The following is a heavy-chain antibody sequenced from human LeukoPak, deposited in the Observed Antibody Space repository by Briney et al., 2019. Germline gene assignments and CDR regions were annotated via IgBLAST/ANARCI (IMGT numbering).Heavy chain of an antibody. V-gene: IGHV3-48*03. CDR1: GFTFNNYE. J-gene: IGHJ6*03. D-gene: IGHD3-3*01. Sequence: GVSLRLSCAGSGFTFNNYEMSWVRQAPGKGLEWVSYISSGGSIIFYADSVKGRFTISRDNAKNSLYLQMNSLRAEDTSIYYCARDYDRNYMDVWGKGTTVTVSS. CDR3: ARDYDRNYMDV. CDR2: ISSGGSII.